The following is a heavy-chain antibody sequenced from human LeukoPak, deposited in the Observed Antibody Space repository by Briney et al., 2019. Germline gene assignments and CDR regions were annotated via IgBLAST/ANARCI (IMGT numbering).Heavy chain of an antibody. CDR3: MKGPRGTSGYTH. CDR2: ISGSGGNT. CDR1: GFTFSSYA. V-gene: IGHV3-23*01. J-gene: IGHJ4*02. D-gene: IGHD3-22*01. Sequence: GGSLRLSCAASGFTFSSYAMTWVRQAPGKGLEWVSAISGSGGNTYYADSVKGRFTVSRDNSENTLYLQMNSLRAEDTAIYYCMKGPRGTSGYTHWGQGTLVTVSS.